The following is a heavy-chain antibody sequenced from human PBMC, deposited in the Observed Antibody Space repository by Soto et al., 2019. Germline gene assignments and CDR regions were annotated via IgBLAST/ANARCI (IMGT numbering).Heavy chain of an antibody. CDR3: ARDYDSSGYYYQY. CDR2: MYYSGST. CDR1: GGSITTYY. J-gene: IGHJ4*02. V-gene: IGHV4-59*01. D-gene: IGHD3-22*01. Sequence: QVQLQESGPGLVKPSETLSLTCTVSGGSITTYYWSWIRQPPGKGLEWIGYMYYSGSTNYNPSLKSRVTISVATSKNQFSLKLSSVTAADTAVYYCARDYDSSGYYYQYWGQGTLVTVSS.